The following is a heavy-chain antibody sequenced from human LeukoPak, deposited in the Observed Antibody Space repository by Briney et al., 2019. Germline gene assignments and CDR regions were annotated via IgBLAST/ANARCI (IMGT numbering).Heavy chain of an antibody. J-gene: IGHJ3*02. CDR2: ISWNGVTT. CDR3: ARDDGGDFNDAFDI. D-gene: IGHD2-21*02. Sequence: GGSLRLSCAASGFSFRGYTMHWVRQAPGKGLEWVSLISWNGVTTYYGDSVKGRFTISRDDSKNSLYLQMNSLRAQDTAVYYCARDDGGDFNDAFDIWGQGTMVAVSS. CDR1: GFSFRGYT. V-gene: IGHV3-43*01.